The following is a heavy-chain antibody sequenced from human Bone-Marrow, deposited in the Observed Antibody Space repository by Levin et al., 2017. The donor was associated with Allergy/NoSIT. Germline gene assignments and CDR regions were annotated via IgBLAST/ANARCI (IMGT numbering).Heavy chain of an antibody. CDR3: ATAPQTGGDDYDLWSGYFLDN. J-gene: IGHJ4*02. D-gene: IGHD3-3*01. CDR2: ILPMFGTT. V-gene: IGHV1-69*13. CDR1: RGTFSSYS. Sequence: SVKVSCKASRGTFSSYSIIWVRQDPGQGLEWMGSILPMFGTTNYAQKFQGRVTITADESTTTAYMELNSLKSDDTAVYYCATAPQTGGDDYDLWSGYFLDNWGQGTLVTVSP.